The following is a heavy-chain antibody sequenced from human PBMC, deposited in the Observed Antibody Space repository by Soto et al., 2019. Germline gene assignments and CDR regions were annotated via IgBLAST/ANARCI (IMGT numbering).Heavy chain of an antibody. Sequence: EVQLLESGGGLVQPGGSLRLSCAASGFTFSSSAMSWVRQDPGKGLDWVSAISGNGDTTYYADSVKGLFTISRDISKNTLYLQMNSLRAEDTAVYYCAKIRGYDLGSTTFQHWGQCTLVTVSS. CDR1: GFTFSSSA. J-gene: IGHJ1*01. V-gene: IGHV3-23*01. CDR3: AKIRGYDLGSTTFQH. CDR2: ISGNGDTT. D-gene: IGHD5-12*01.